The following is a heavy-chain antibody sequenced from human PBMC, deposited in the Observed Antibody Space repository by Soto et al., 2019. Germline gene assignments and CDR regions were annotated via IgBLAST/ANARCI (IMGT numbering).Heavy chain of an antibody. CDR3: AKGKSENGVDWLDP. Sequence: GGSLRLSCAASGFMFENYAMIWVRQAPGKGLEWVATVRGNSYGAYYADSVRGRFIISRDNSKNTMSLQLNSLRGDDTAIYYCAKGKSENGVDWLDPWGPGTLVTVSS. V-gene: IGHV3-23*01. CDR2: VRGNSYGA. D-gene: IGHD2-8*01. CDR1: GFMFENYA. J-gene: IGHJ5*02.